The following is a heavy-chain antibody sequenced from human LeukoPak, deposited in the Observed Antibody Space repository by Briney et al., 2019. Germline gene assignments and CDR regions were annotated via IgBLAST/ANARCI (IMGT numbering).Heavy chain of an antibody. CDR2: VYYTGSS. D-gene: IGHD6-13*01. CDR1: GGSINDHD. CDR3: ARLSRIATAGAYSYHSLDI. Sequence: SDTLSLTCTVCGGSINDHDWCWIPQPRGGGLEWLGCVYYTGSSEYNASLKSRLTISTDTSNNQLSLKVTSVTAADTAIYSCARLSRIATAGAYSYHSLDIWGQGTTVTVSS. J-gene: IGHJ6*02. V-gene: IGHV4-59*07.